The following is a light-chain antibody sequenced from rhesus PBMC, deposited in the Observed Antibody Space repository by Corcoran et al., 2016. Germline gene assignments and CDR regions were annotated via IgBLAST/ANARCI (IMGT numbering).Light chain of an antibody. J-gene: IGKJ4*01. V-gene: IGKV3S9*01. CDR1: QSVSSY. CDR2: GAS. CDR3: QQYNNWKLT. Sequence: EIVMTQSPATLSLSPGERATLSCRASQSVSSYVAWYQQKPEQAPRLLISGASSRATGIPDRFSGSGSGTDFTFIISSLEPEDGGVYYCQQYNNWKLTFGGGTKVEIK.